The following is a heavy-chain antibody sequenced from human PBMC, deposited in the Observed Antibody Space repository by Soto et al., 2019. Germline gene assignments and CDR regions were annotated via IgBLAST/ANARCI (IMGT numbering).Heavy chain of an antibody. D-gene: IGHD6-6*01. V-gene: IGHV3-7*03. J-gene: IGHJ3*01. CDR1: GFTFSSYC. CDR3: AARLVF. Sequence: EEQLVESGGGLVQPGGSLRLSCVASGFTFSSYCMTWVRQAPGKGLEWVANIKEDGTEKDYVDSVEGRFTISRDNAKNSLYLQMDSLRVEDTAIYFGAARLVFWDQGTMVTVSS. CDR2: IKEDGTEK.